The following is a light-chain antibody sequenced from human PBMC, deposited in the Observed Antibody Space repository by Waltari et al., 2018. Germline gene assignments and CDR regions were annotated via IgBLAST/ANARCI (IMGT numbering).Light chain of an antibody. J-gene: IGKJ4*01. CDR3: QQYDISPLT. V-gene: IGKV3-20*01. CDR1: QTVRTTY. CDR2: GAS. Sequence: EIVLTQSPGTLSLSPGERATLTCSASQTVRTTYLAWYQQKPGQAPTLVIHGASSRATGIPDRFSGSGSGTDFSLTISSLEPEDFAVYYCQQYDISPLTFGGGTKVEIK.